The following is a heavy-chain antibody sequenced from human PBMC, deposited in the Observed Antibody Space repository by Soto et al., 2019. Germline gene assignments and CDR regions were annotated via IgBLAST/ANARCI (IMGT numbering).Heavy chain of an antibody. CDR3: ARVSSSSGEENNYYYYYMDV. Sequence: SPTLSLTCTVSGGSISSYYWSWIRQPPGKGLEWIGYIYYSGSTNYNPSLKSRVTISVDTSKNQFSLKLSSVTAADTAVYYCARVSSSSGEENNYYYYYMDVWGKGTTVTVSS. CDR2: IYYSGST. V-gene: IGHV4-59*01. J-gene: IGHJ6*03. D-gene: IGHD6-6*01. CDR1: GGSISSYY.